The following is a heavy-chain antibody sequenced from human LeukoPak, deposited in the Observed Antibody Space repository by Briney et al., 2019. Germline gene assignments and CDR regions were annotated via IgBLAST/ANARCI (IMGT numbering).Heavy chain of an antibody. CDR1: GYTFTSYD. CDR2: INPSDGST. Sequence: ASVKVSCKASGYTFTSYDINWVRQAPGQGFEWMAIINPSDGSTTNSQKFQGRVTMTRDTSTSTVYMELSGLRSEDTAVYYCARDPSSSSDFDYWGQGTLVTVSS. J-gene: IGHJ4*02. D-gene: IGHD6-6*01. V-gene: IGHV1-46*01. CDR3: ARDPSSSSDFDY.